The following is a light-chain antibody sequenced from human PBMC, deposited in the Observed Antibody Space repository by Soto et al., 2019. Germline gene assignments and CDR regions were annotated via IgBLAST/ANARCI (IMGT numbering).Light chain of an antibody. CDR1: SSDVGSYNL. CDR3: SSYTSSRTYV. V-gene: IGLV2-14*03. CDR2: NVY. Sequence: QSALTQPASVSGSPGQSITISCTGTSSDVGSYNLVSWHQQHPGKAPKLIIYNVYNRPSGVSYRFSGSKSGNTASLTISGLQGEDEADYYCSSYTSSRTYVFGSGTKLTVL. J-gene: IGLJ1*01.